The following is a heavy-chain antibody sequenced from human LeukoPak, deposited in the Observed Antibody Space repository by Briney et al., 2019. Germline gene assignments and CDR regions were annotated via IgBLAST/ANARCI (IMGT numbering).Heavy chain of an antibody. CDR1: GFTFDDYG. CDR3: ARDGGTSGYFDWLSGALDY. V-gene: IGHV3-20*04. CDR2: INWNGGST. J-gene: IGHJ4*02. D-gene: IGHD3-9*01. Sequence: GGSLRLSCAASGFTFDDYGMSWVRQAPGKGLEWVSGINWNGGSTGYADSVKGRFTISRDNAKNSLYLQMNSLRAEDTALYYCARDGGTSGYFDWLSGALDYWGQGTLVTVSS.